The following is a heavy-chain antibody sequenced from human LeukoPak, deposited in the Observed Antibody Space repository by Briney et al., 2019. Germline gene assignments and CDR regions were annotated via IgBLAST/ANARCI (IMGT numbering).Heavy chain of an antibody. Sequence: GESLKISCKGSGYSFTSYWIGWVRQMPGKGLEWMGIIYPGDSDTRYSPSFQGQVTISADKSISTAYLQWSSLKASDTAMYYCARHSRQWLPTEGAFDIWGQGTMVTVSS. J-gene: IGHJ3*02. CDR2: IYPGDSDT. V-gene: IGHV5-51*01. CDR3: ARHSRQWLPTEGAFDI. D-gene: IGHD6-19*01. CDR1: GYSFTSYW.